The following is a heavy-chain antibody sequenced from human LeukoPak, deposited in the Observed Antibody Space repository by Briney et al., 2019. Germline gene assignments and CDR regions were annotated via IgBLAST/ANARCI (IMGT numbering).Heavy chain of an antibody. D-gene: IGHD5-24*01. CDR1: GYSFPDYW. CDR3: ARRRGDGYNSPFDV. Sequence: GESLKISCKGSGYSFPDYWIDWVRQMPGQGLEWMGIIYPADSDTRYSPSFQGQVTISADKSINTAYLQWSTLKASDTATYYCARRRGDGYNSPFDVWGQGTLVTVPS. CDR2: IYPADSDT. J-gene: IGHJ4*02. V-gene: IGHV5-51*01.